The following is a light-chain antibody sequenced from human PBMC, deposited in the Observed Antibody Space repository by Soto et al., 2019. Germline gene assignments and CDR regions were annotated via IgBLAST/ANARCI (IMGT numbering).Light chain of an antibody. CDR2: GAS. Sequence: EVVLTQSPATLSLSPGEGVTLSCWASQSVGGDLAWYQQKPGQTPRLLIYGASTRAPGIPGRFSGRGSATDFTLTISSLQSEDFEVYYCQQYNHWPLTFGGGTKVDIK. J-gene: IGKJ4*01. CDR3: QQYNHWPLT. V-gene: IGKV3-15*01. CDR1: QSVGGD.